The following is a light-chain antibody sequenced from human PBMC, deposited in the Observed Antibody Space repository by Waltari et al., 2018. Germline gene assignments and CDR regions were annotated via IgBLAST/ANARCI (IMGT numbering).Light chain of an antibody. CDR3: SSYAGSGKGV. V-gene: IGLV2-23*02. CDR1: SSAVGNYKR. Sequence: QSALTQPASVSGSPGQSITISCTGTSSAVGNYKRVSWYQQHPGKAPKLMTSAVSKRPSVVSARCSCAKSGGIASLTISGLQPEDEAEYFCSSYAGSGKGVFGGGTKVTVL. J-gene: IGLJ2*01. CDR2: AVS.